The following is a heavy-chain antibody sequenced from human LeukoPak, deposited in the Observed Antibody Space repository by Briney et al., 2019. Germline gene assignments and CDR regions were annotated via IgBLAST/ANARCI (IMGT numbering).Heavy chain of an antibody. Sequence: ASVKVSCKASGGTFSSYAISWVRQAPGQGLEWMGGIIPIFGTANYAQKFQGRVTITTEESTSTAYMELSSLRSEDTAVYYCAVGYYDSSGYRPIDYWGQGTLVTVSS. CDR3: AVGYYDSSGYRPIDY. CDR2: IIPIFGTA. V-gene: IGHV1-69*05. CDR1: GGTFSSYA. J-gene: IGHJ4*02. D-gene: IGHD3-22*01.